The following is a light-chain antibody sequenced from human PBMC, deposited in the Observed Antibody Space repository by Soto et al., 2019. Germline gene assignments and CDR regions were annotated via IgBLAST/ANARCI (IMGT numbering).Light chain of an antibody. Sequence: QSALTQPRSVSGSPGQSVTISCTGTSSDVGGYNYVSWYQQHPGKAPKLMIYTVTKRRSGVPDRFSGSKSDNTASLTISGLQADDEADYYCCSYAGSSSYVFGTGTKVTVL. CDR1: SSDVGGYNY. CDR2: TVT. J-gene: IGLJ1*01. V-gene: IGLV2-11*01. CDR3: CSYAGSSSYV.